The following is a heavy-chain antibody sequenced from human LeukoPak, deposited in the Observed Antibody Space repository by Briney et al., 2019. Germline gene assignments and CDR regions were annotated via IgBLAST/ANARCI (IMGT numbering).Heavy chain of an antibody. Sequence: SETLSLTCTVSGGSIRSSYYYWGWIRQPPGKGLEWIGSIYDSGSTYYNPSLKSRVTISVDRSKNQFSLKLSSVTAADTAVYYCAREIAAAGTFDYWGQGTLVTVSS. J-gene: IGHJ4*02. CDR3: AREIAAAGTFDY. D-gene: IGHD6-13*01. CDR2: IYDSGST. CDR1: GGSIRSSYYY. V-gene: IGHV4-39*07.